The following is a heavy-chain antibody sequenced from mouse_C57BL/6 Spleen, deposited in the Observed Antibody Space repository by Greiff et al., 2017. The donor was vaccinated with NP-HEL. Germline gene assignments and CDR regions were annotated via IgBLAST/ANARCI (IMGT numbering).Heavy chain of an antibody. CDR1: GYPFTDYH. D-gene: IGHD1-1*01. J-gene: IGHJ4*01. CDR2: INPNNVGT. CDR3: VRNYGSSFMDY. Sequence: VQLQQSGPELVKPGASVKIPCKASGYPFTDYHMDWVKQSHGKSLEWIGDINPNNVGTIYNQKFKGKATLTVDKSSSTAYMELSSLTSVDTAVYYCVRNYGSSFMDYWGLGTAGTVSS. V-gene: IGHV1-18*01.